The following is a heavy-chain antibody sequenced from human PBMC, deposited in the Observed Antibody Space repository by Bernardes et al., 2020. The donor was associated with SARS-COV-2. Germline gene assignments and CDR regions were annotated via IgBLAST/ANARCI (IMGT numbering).Heavy chain of an antibody. CDR2: ISYDGSNK. J-gene: IGHJ6*03. V-gene: IGHV3-30*01. D-gene: IGHD1-1*01. CDR1: GFTFSSYA. CDR3: ARDVLEWDYYYMDV. Sequence: GSLRLSCAASGFTFSSYAMHWVRQAPGKGLEWVAVISYDGSNKYYADSVKGRFTISRDNSKNTLYLQMNSLRAEDTAVYYCARDVLEWDYYYMDVWGKGTTVTVSS.